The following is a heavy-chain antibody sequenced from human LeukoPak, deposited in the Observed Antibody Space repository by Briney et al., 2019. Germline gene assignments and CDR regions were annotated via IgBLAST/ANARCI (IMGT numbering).Heavy chain of an antibody. CDR2: ISSSSSYI. V-gene: IGHV3-21*01. J-gene: IGHJ5*02. Sequence: GGSLRLSCAASGFTFSSYSMNWVRQAPGKGLEWVSSISSSSSYIYYADSVKGRFTISRDNAKNSLYLQMNSLRAEDTAVHYCARSWLPYGSGSSWFDPWGQGTLVTVSS. CDR1: GFTFSSYS. CDR3: ARSWLPYGSGSSWFDP. D-gene: IGHD3-10*01.